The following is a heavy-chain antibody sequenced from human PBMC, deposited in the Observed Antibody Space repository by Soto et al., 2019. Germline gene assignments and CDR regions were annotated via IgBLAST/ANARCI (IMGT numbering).Heavy chain of an antibody. CDR3: ASCSGSCCSYWFES. J-gene: IGHJ5*01. CDR1: GYSFTSYW. CDR2: IYPGDSDT. D-gene: IGHD3-10*01. Sequence: GASLKISCKPSGYSFTSYWISWVRQMPGKGLEWMGIIYPGDSDTRYSPSFQGQVTISADKSISTAYLHWSSLKASDTAMYYSASCSGSCCSYWFESWGQGTMVTVSS. V-gene: IGHV5-51*01.